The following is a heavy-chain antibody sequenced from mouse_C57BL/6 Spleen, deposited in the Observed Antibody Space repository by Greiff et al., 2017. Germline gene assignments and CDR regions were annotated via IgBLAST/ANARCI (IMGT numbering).Heavy chain of an antibody. D-gene: IGHD2-2*01. CDR3: ARLWLEDYFDY. CDR2: IDPSDSYT. J-gene: IGHJ2*01. V-gene: IGHV1-59*01. Sequence: QVQLQQPGAELVRPGTSVKLSCKASGYTFTSYWMHWVKQRPGQGLEWIGVIDPSDSYTNYNQKVKGKATLTVDTSSSTAYMQLSSLTSEDSAVYYCARLWLEDYFDYWGQGTTLTVSS. CDR1: GYTFTSYW.